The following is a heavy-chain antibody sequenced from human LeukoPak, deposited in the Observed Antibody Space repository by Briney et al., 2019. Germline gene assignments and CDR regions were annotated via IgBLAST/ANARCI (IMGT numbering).Heavy chain of an antibody. V-gene: IGHV3-53*01. J-gene: IGHJ2*01. CDR3: ARDRNYYDNSGAPNGYWYFDL. D-gene: IGHD3-22*01. CDR1: GFTVSSNY. Sequence: PGGSLRLSCAASGFTVSSNYMSWVRQAPGKGLQWVSVIYSGGTTYYADSVKGRFTISRDKSKNTLYLQMNSLRAEDTALYYCARDRNYYDNSGAPNGYWYFDLWGRGTLVTVSS. CDR2: IYSGGTT.